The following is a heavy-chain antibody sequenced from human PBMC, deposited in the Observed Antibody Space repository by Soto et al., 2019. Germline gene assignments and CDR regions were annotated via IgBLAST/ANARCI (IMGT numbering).Heavy chain of an antibody. CDR3: ARFITIFGVVTTRFDY. CDR1: GGSISSGGYY. V-gene: IGHV4-31*03. CDR2: IYYSGST. Sequence: QVQLXESGPGLVKPSQTLSLTCTVSGGSISSGGYYWSWIRQHPGKGLEWIGYIYYSGSTYYNPSLKSRVTISVDTSKNQFALKLSSVTAADTAVYYCARFITIFGVVTTRFDYWGQGTLVTVSS. J-gene: IGHJ4*02. D-gene: IGHD3-3*01.